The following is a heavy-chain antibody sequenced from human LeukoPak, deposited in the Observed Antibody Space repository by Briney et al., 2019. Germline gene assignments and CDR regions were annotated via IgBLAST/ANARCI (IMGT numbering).Heavy chain of an antibody. D-gene: IGHD6-19*01. CDR1: GFTFSSYD. V-gene: IGHV3-33*01. CDR3: ARGFSSGWYGGDAFDI. CDR2: IWYDGSNK. Sequence: GGSLRLSCAASGFTFSSYDIHWVRQAPGKGLEWVAVIWYDGSNKYYADSVKGRFTISRDNPKNTLYLQMNSLRAEDTAMYYCARGFSSGWYGGDAFDIWGQGTMVTVSS. J-gene: IGHJ3*02.